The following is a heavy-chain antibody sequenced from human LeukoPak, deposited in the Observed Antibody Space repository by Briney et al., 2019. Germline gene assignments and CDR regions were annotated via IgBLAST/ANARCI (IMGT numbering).Heavy chain of an antibody. J-gene: IGHJ4*02. CDR3: ANSTRITVAPKRYSEY. CDR2: ISFTGAST. Sequence: GGSLRLSCPASGFSFRDYSMNWVRQAPGKGLEWASGISFTGASTSDAGSLKGKLTISRDNSKNTLNLQMNSLRAEDKAVYYCANSTRITVAPKRYSEYWGQGTLVTVSS. V-gene: IGHV3-23*01. D-gene: IGHD6-19*01. CDR1: GFSFRDYS.